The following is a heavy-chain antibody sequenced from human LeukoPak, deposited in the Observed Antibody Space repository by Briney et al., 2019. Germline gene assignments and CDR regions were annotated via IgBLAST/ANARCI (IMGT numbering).Heavy chain of an antibody. Sequence: SETLSLTCTVSGGSISSYYWSWIRQPPGKGLEWIGYIYYSGSTNYNPSLKSRVTISVDTSKNQFSLKLSSVTAAATAVYYCARGEMATTFFDYWGQGTLVTVSS. CDR3: ARGEMATTFFDY. J-gene: IGHJ4*02. CDR2: IYYSGST. D-gene: IGHD5-24*01. CDR1: GGSISSYY. V-gene: IGHV4-59*01.